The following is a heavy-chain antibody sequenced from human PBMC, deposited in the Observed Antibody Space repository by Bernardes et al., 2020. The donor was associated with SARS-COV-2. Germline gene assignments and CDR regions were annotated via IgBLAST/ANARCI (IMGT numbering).Heavy chain of an antibody. CDR2: INAGNGNT. J-gene: IGHJ4*02. D-gene: IGHD2-21*01. CDR3: ARRPQLWPNRYYFDY. V-gene: IGHV1-3*01. Sequence: ASVKVSCKASGYTFTSYAMHWVRQAPGQRLEWMGWINAGNGNTKYSQKFQGRVTITRDTSASTAYMELSSLRSEDTAVYYCARRPQLWPNRYYFDYWGQGTLVTVSS. CDR1: GYTFTSYA.